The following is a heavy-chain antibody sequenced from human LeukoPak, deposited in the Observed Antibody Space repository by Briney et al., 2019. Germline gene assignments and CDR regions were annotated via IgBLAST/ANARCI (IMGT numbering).Heavy chain of an antibody. D-gene: IGHD3-22*01. Sequence: PGGSRRLSCVASGFTFSSYNMNWVRQAPGKGLEWVSYISSSSSTIYYADSVKGRFTISRDNAKNSLYLQMNSLRAEDTAVYYCARSEAITMIVVAAYYFDYWGQGTLVTVSS. CDR2: ISSSSSTI. V-gene: IGHV3-48*04. CDR3: ARSEAITMIVVAAYYFDY. J-gene: IGHJ4*02. CDR1: GFTFSSYN.